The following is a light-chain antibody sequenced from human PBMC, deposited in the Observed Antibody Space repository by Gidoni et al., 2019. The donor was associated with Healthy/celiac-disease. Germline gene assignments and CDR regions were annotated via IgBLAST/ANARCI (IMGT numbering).Light chain of an antibody. CDR3: SSYTSSSTSYV. Sequence: QPALTQPASVSGSPGQSITISCTGTSSDVGGYNYVSWYQQHPGKAPKLMIYEVSNRPSGVPDRFSGSKSGNTASLTISGLQAEDEADYYCSSYTSSSTSYVFGTGTKVTVL. CDR2: EVS. V-gene: IGLV2-14*01. CDR1: SSDVGGYNY. J-gene: IGLJ1*01.